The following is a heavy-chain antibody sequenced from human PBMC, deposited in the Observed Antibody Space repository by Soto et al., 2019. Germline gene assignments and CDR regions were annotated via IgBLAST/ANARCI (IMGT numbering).Heavy chain of an antibody. CDR3: ARGIWFGALPDSYYGMDV. V-gene: IGHV4-59*01. Sequence: SETLSLTCTVSGGSISSYYWSWIRQPPGKGLEWIGYIYYSGSTNYNPSLKSRVTISVDTSKNQFSLKLSSVTAADTAVYYCARGIWFGALPDSYYGMDVWGQGTTVT. CDR1: GGSISSYY. D-gene: IGHD3-10*01. J-gene: IGHJ6*02. CDR2: IYYSGST.